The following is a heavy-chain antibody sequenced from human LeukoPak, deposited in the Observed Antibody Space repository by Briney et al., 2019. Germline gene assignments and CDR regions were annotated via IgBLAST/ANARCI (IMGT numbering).Heavy chain of an antibody. J-gene: IGHJ4*02. Sequence: PGGSLRLSCAASGFTFGSYAMSWVRQASGKGLERVSAISGSGGSTHYADSVKGRFTISRDNSKNILYLQMNSLRAEDTAVYYCAKERRLTTAFDYWGQGTLVTVSS. CDR2: ISGSGGST. V-gene: IGHV3-23*01. CDR3: AKERRLTTAFDY. D-gene: IGHD4-17*01. CDR1: GFTFGSYA.